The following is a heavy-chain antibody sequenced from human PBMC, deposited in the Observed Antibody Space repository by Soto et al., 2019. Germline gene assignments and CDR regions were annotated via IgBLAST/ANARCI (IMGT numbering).Heavy chain of an antibody. CDR3: AITAMINRDSSTSFDY. J-gene: IGHJ4*02. V-gene: IGHV3-15*01. Sequence: EVQLVESGGGSVKPGGSLRLSCAASGLTFSNVWMTWGRQAPGKGLEWVGRIKSKSDGETADVAAPVKARFTISRDDSKNTVFLEMNSLKSEDTALYYCAITAMINRDSSTSFDYWGRGTQVTVSS. CDR2: IKSKSDGETA. D-gene: IGHD5-18*01. CDR1: GLTFSNVW.